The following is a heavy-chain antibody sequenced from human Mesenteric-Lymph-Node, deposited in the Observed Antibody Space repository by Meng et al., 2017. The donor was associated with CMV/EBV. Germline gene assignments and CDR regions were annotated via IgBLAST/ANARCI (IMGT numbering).Heavy chain of an antibody. CDR2: INPNSGGT. CDR3: AAVYIPLWFGEPTSPHDAFDI. CDR1: GYTFTGYY. Sequence: ASVKVSCKASGYTFTGYYMHWVRQAPGQGLEWMGWINPNSGGTNYAQKFQGRVTMTRDTSISTAYMELSSLRSEDTAVYHCAAVYIPLWFGEPTSPHDAFDIWGQGTMVTVSS. D-gene: IGHD3-10*01. V-gene: IGHV1-2*02. J-gene: IGHJ3*02.